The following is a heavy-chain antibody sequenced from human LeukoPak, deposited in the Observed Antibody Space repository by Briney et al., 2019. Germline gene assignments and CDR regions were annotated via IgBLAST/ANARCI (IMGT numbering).Heavy chain of an antibody. CDR3: ARGGTVPRDIVVVVAALLSCWFDP. V-gene: IGHV1-2*02. D-gene: IGHD2-15*01. CDR1: GYTFTVYY. J-gene: IGHJ5*02. Sequence: ASVTVSLTATGYTFTVYYMHWVRQAPGQGIEWVGWINPDSGGTNYAQKFQGRVTMTRDTSISTAYMELSRLRSDDTAVYYCARGGTVPRDIVVVVAALLSCWFDPWGQGTLVTVSS. CDR2: INPDSGGT.